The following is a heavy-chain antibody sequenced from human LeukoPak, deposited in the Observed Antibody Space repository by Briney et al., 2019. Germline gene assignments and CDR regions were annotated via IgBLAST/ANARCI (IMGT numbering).Heavy chain of an antibody. CDR3: AKDFYSGELFHHAFDN. D-gene: IGHD3-10*01. V-gene: IGHV3-33*06. J-gene: IGHJ3*02. Sequence: GGSLRLSCAASGFTFSSYGMHWVRQAPGKGLEWVAVIWYDGSNKYYADSVKGRFTISRDNSKNTLYLQMNSLRAEDTAVYYCAKDFYSGELFHHAFDNWGQGTMVTVSS. CDR1: GFTFSSYG. CDR2: IWYDGSNK.